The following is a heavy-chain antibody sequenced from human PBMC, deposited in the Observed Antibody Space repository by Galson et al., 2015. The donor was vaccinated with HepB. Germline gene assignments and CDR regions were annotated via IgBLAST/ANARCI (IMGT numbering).Heavy chain of an antibody. CDR2: IDPRNSYT. D-gene: IGHD2-2*01. CDR3: ARLPAAARQGGMDV. J-gene: IGHJ6*02. CDR1: GYNFINYW. Sequence: QSGAEVKKPGEPLRISCRGSGYNFINYWITWVRRMPGKGLEWMGRIDPRNSYTHYSPSFQGHVTISADKSVSTAYLQWSSLKASATAMYYCARLPAAARQGGMDVWGRGTTVTVSS. V-gene: IGHV5-10-1*01.